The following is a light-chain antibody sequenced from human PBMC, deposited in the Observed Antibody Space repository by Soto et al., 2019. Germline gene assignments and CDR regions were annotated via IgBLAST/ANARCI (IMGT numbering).Light chain of an antibody. CDR3: QQYMSSVT. J-gene: IGKJ1*01. CDR1: QSVDSTF. CDR2: GVS. V-gene: IGKV3-20*01. Sequence: EIVLTQSPGSLSLSPGERATLSCRASQSVDSTFFAWYQKKPGQAPRLLMYGVSKRATGIPDRFSGSGSGKDFTFTSSRLEAEDFALYYCQQYMSSVTFGQGTRVEIK.